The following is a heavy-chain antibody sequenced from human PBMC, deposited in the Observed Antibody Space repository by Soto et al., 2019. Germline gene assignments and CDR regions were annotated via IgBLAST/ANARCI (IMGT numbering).Heavy chain of an antibody. CDR1: GFTFSSYA. Sequence: GGSLRLSCAASGFTFSSYAMSWVRQAPGKGLEWVSAISGSGGSTYYADSVKGRFAISRDNSKNTLYLQTNSLRAEDTAVYYCAKDEWDYDFWSGYFFDYWGQGTLVTVSS. D-gene: IGHD3-3*01. CDR3: AKDEWDYDFWSGYFFDY. J-gene: IGHJ4*02. V-gene: IGHV3-23*01. CDR2: ISGSGGST.